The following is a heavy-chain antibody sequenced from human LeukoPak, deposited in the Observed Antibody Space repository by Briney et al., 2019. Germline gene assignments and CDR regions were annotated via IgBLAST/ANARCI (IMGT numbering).Heavy chain of an antibody. Sequence: GGSLRLSCAASGFTFSSYGMHWVRQAPGKGLEWVAVISYDGSNKYYADSVKGRFTISRDNSKNTLYLQMNSLRADDTAVYYCAEGFRFGEKAQSHFDYWGQGTLVTVSS. CDR2: ISYDGSNK. D-gene: IGHD3-10*01. CDR1: GFTFSSYG. J-gene: IGHJ4*02. V-gene: IGHV3-30*18. CDR3: AEGFRFGEKAQSHFDY.